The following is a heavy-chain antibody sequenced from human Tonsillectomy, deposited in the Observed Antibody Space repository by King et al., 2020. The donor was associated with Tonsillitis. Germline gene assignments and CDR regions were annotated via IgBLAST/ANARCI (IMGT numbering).Heavy chain of an antibody. D-gene: IGHD3-10*01. CDR1: GGSISSSSYY. Sequence: QLQESGPGLVKPSETLSLTCTVSGGSISSSSYYWGWIRQPPGKGLEWIGSIYYSGSTDYNPSLKSRVTISVDTSKNQFSLKLSSVTAADPAVYYCARQTWGEPHYYYRSGTVNWFDPWGQGTLVTVSS. J-gene: IGHJ5*02. CDR3: ARQTWGEPHYYYRSGTVNWFDP. CDR2: IYYSGST. V-gene: IGHV4-39*01.